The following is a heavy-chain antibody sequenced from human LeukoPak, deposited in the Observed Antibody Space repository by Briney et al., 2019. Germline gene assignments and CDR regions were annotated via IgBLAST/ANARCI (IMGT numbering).Heavy chain of an antibody. D-gene: IGHD5-12*01. V-gene: IGHV4-4*07. Sequence: SETLSLTCTVSGGSISGYFWTWIRQPAGKGLEWIGRMYSTGSNNYNPSLKSRVTMSLDTSKNHFSLNLTSVTAADTAVYYCAREPTSGREPTSGRPLDYWGQGTLVTVSS. CDR1: GGSISGYF. J-gene: IGHJ4*02. CDR3: AREPTSGREPTSGRPLDY. CDR2: MYSTGSN.